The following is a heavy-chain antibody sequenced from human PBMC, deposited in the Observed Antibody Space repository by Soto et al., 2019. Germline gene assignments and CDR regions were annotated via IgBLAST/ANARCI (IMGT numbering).Heavy chain of an antibody. CDR2: ISAYNGNT. J-gene: IGHJ4*02. Sequence: ASVKVSCKASGYTFTSYVISWVRQAPGQGLEWMGWISAYNGNTNYAQKLQGRVTISVDTSKNQFSLKLSSVTAADTAVYYCARFDYYDSSGYLDFGPKWGQGTLVTVSS. CDR3: ARFDYYDSSGYLDFGPK. CDR1: GYTFTSYV. V-gene: IGHV1-18*01. D-gene: IGHD3-22*01.